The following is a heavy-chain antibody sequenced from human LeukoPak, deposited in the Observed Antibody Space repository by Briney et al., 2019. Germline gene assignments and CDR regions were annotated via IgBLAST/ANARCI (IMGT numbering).Heavy chain of an antibody. J-gene: IGHJ6*03. CDR1: GGSFSGYF. D-gene: IGHD4-11*01. Sequence: SETLSLTCAVYGGSFSGYFWSWVRQTPAKGLEWIGEINHRGSTNDHPSLKSRVTISVDTSKYQFSLKLSSVTAADSAVYYCARFRNYSTVYYYYYMDVWGKGTTVTVSS. V-gene: IGHV4-34*01. CDR3: ARFRNYSTVYYYYYMDV. CDR2: INHRGST.